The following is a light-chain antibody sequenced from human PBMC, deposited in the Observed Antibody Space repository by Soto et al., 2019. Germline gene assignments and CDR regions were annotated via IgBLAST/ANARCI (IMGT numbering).Light chain of an antibody. CDR2: GAS. CDR1: QSISSN. V-gene: IGKV3-15*01. J-gene: IGKJ1*01. Sequence: DIVMTQSPATLSVSPGERATLSCRARQSISSNLAWYQQQPGQAPRLLIYGASTRATGIPARFSGSGSGTEFALTINSLQSEDFAVYYCQQYNNWPRTFGQGTKVDI. CDR3: QQYNNWPRT.